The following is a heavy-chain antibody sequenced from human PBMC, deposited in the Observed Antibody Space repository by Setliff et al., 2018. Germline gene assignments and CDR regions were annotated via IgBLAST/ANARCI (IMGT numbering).Heavy chain of an antibody. J-gene: IGHJ4*02. CDR3: ACFGEFLGFDY. CDR1: GFSLTTSGVG. CDR2: IYWNDDK. V-gene: IGHV2-5*01. Sequence: SGPTLVNPTQTLTLTCTLSGFSLTTSGVGVGWIRQPPGKALEWLAVIYWNDDKRYSPSLKSRLAITRDTSKNQVVLRMTNMDPVDTATYYCACFGEFLGFDYWGQGTVVTVSS. D-gene: IGHD3-10*01.